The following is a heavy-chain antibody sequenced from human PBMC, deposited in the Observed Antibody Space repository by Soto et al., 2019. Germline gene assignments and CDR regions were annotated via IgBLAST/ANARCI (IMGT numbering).Heavy chain of an antibody. Sequence: GGSLRLSCAASGFTFSSYAMSWVRQAPGKGLEWVSAISGSGGSTYYADSVKGRFTISRDNSKNTLYLQMNSLRAEDTAVYYCAKDRSIVATTYYYYYYMDVWGKGTTVTVSS. V-gene: IGHV3-23*01. J-gene: IGHJ6*03. CDR1: GFTFSSYA. CDR3: AKDRSIVATTYYYYYYMDV. D-gene: IGHD5-12*01. CDR2: ISGSGGST.